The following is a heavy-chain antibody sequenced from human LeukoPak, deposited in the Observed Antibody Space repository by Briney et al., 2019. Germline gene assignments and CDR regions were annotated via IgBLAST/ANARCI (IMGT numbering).Heavy chain of an antibody. CDR2: INHSGSA. Sequence: SETLSLTCAVSGGSFSGYYWTWIRQPPGKGLEWIGEINHSGSANYNPSLKSRVTISLDTSKNQFSLKVSSVTAADTAVYYCARPSSGWLTWVYWGQGTLVTVSS. J-gene: IGHJ4*02. V-gene: IGHV4-34*01. CDR1: GGSFSGYY. CDR3: ARPSSGWLTWVY. D-gene: IGHD6-19*01.